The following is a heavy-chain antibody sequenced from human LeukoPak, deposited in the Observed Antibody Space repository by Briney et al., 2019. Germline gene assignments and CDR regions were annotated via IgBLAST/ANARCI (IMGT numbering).Heavy chain of an antibody. V-gene: IGHV1-8*03. CDR3: ARTAGIYGSGNWFDP. CDR1: GYTFTSYD. D-gene: IGHD3-10*01. CDR2: MNPNSGNT. Sequence: ASVKVSCKASGYTFTSYDINWVRQATGQGLEWMGWMNPNSGNTGYAQKFQGRVTITRNTSISTAYMELSSLRSEDTAVYYCARTAGIYGSGNWFDPWGQGTLVTVSS. J-gene: IGHJ5*02.